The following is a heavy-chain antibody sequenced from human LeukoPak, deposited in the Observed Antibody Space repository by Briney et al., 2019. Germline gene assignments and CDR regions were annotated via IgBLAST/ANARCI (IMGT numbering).Heavy chain of an antibody. J-gene: IGHJ4*02. Sequence: GGSLRLSCAASGLSFSSFAMSWVRQGPARGLEWVSSIRGNGETFYADSVKGRFTLSSDSSRNTVYFQLNNLRVEDTAVYYCARGRLRYFDWLSLCGQGTLVTVSS. V-gene: IGHV3-23*01. CDR3: ARGRLRYFDWLSL. D-gene: IGHD3-9*01. CDR1: GLSFSSFA. CDR2: IRGNGET.